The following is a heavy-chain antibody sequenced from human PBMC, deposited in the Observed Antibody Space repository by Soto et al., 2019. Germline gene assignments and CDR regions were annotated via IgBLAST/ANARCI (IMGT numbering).Heavy chain of an antibody. D-gene: IGHD2-2*01. J-gene: IGHJ6*02. Sequence: QVQLQESGPGLVKPSGTLSLTCTVSGDSISGTYWWSWVRQPPGKGLEWIGEISHSGSTTYNPSLTSRVIMSVDKSTNKFSLEVSSVTAADTAVYYCARVMPAYGMEVWGQGTTVTVS. CDR3: ARVMPAYGMEV. V-gene: IGHV4-4*02. CDR2: ISHSGST. CDR1: GDSISGTYW.